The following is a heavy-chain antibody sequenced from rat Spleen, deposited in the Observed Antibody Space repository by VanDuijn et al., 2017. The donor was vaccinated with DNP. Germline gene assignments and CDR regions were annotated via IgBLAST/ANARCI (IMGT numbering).Heavy chain of an antibody. CDR2: IWGDGNT. CDR1: GFSLTNYG. V-gene: IGHV2S75*01. D-gene: IGHD1-4*01. Sequence: QVQLKESGPVLVQASETLSLTCTVSGFSLTNYGVIWVRQSPGKGLEWVGIIWGDGNTDYNSDLKSRLSISRDTSKSQVFLKMNNLQTEDTAMYFCARSGFDYWGQGVMVTVSS. J-gene: IGHJ2*01. CDR3: ARSGFDY.